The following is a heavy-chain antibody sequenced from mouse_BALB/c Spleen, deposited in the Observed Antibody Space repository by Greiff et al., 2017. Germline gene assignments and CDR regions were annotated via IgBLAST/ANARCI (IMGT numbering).Heavy chain of an antibody. CDR1: GYSITSGYY. D-gene: IGHD2-1*01. CDR3: ARDRNGNYGFAY. J-gene: IGHJ3*01. CDR2: ISYDGSN. V-gene: IGHV3-6*02. Sequence: EVQRVESGPGLVKPSQSLSLTCSVTGYSITSGYYWNWIRQFPGNKLEWMGYISYDGSNNYNPSLKNRISITRDTSKNQFFLKLNSVTTEDTATYYCARDRNGNYGFAYWGQGTLVTVSA.